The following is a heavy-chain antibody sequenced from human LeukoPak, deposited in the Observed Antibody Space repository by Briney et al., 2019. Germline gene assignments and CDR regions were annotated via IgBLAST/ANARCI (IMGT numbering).Heavy chain of an antibody. CDR2: INPNSGGT. Sequence: ASVKVSCKASGYTFTGYYMHWVRQAPGQGLEWMGWINPNSGGTNYAQKFQGRVTMTRDTSIRTAYMELSRLRSDDTAVYYCAKDYYGSGSLKDYWGQGTLVTVSS. V-gene: IGHV1-2*02. CDR1: GYTFTGYY. D-gene: IGHD3-10*01. CDR3: AKDYYGSGSLKDY. J-gene: IGHJ4*02.